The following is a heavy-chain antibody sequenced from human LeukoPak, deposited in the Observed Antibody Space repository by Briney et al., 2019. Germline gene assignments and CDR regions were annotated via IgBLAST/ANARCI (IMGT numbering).Heavy chain of an antibody. V-gene: IGHV3-33*01. Sequence: GGSLRLSCAASGFTFSTYGMHWVRQAPGKGLEWVTVIWHDGSHKDYADSVKGRFTISRDNAKNTLYLQMNSLRAEDTAVYYCARDAVDTANAVWGQGTTVTVSS. D-gene: IGHD5-18*01. CDR1: GFTFSTYG. J-gene: IGHJ6*02. CDR3: ARDAVDTANAV. CDR2: IWHDGSHK.